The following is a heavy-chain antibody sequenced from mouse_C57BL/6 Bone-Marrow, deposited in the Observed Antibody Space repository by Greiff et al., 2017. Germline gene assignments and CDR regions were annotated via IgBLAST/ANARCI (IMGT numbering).Heavy chain of an antibody. CDR2: INPSSGYT. D-gene: IGHD2-4*01. CDR3: ARGGLQFAY. CDR1: GYTFTSYT. Sequence: QVQLKESGAELARPGASVKMSCKASGYTFTSYTMHWVKQRPGQGLEWIGYINPSSGYTKYNQKFKDKATLTADKSSSTAYMQLSSLTSEDSAVYYCARGGLQFAYWGQETLVTVSA. J-gene: IGHJ3*01. V-gene: IGHV1-4*01.